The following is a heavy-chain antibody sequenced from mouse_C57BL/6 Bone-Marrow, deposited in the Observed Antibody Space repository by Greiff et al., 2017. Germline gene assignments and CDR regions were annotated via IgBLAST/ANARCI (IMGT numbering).Heavy chain of an antibody. CDR1: GFTFSDHY. CDR2: ISNGGGST. D-gene: IGHD4-1*01. J-gene: IGHJ2*01. Sequence: EVKLMESGGGLVQPGGSLKLSCAASGFTFSDHYMYWVRQTPEKRLEWVAYISNGGGSTYYPDTVKGRFTISRDKAKNTLYLQMSRLKSEDTAMYYCARGTGDYWGQGTTLTVSS. V-gene: IGHV5-12*01. CDR3: ARGTGDY.